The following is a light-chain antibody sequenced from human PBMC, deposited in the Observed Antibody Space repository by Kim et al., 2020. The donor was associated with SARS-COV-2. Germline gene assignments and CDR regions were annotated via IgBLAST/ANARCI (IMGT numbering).Light chain of an antibody. V-gene: IGLV2-8*01. CDR2: EVS. CDR1: YSDVGGYNY. J-gene: IGLJ2*01. CDR3: SSYADNNSLV. Sequence: QSAVTQPPSASGSPGQSVTISCTGSYSDVGGYNYVSWYQQHPGRAPKLLIYEVSKRPSGVPDRFSGSKSGNTASLTVSGLRAEDEANYYCSSYADNNSLVFGGGTKVTVL.